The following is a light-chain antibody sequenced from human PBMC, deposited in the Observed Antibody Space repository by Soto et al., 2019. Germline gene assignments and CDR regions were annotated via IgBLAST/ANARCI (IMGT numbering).Light chain of an antibody. CDR1: QSLVLSDGNNY. J-gene: IGKJ5*01. CDR3: MQGKYWPPIT. CDR2: KAS. Sequence: DVVMTQSPLSLPVTLGQPASISCRSSQSLVLSDGNNYLSWFQQRPGQSPRRLIYKASNRDSGVPDRFRGSGSGTDFTLKISRVEVEDVGVYYCMQGKYWPPITFGPGTRLEIK. V-gene: IGKV2-30*02.